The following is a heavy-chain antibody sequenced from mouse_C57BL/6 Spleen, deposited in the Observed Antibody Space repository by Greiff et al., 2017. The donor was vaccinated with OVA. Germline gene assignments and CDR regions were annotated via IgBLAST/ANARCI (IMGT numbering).Heavy chain of an antibody. V-gene: IGHV1-42*01. D-gene: IGHD1-1*01. Sequence: EVMLVESGPELVKPGASVKISCKASGYSFTGYYMNWVKQSPEKSLEWIGEINPSTGGTTYNQKFKAKATLTVDKSSSTAYMQLKSLTSEDSAVYYCARVYGSPYYYAMDYWGQGTSVTVSS. CDR2: INPSTGGT. CDR1: GYSFTGYY. J-gene: IGHJ4*01. CDR3: ARVYGSPYYYAMDY.